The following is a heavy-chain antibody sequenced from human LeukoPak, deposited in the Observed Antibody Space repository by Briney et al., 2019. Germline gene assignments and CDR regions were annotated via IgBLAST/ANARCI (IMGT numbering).Heavy chain of an antibody. CDR2: ISSSSSYI. Sequence: GGSLRLSCAAAGFTFSSYSMNWVRQAPGKGLEWVSSISSSSSYIYYADSVKGRFTISRDNAKNSLYLQMNSLRAEDTAVYYCARDWDVVVPAAVAFDYWGQGTLVTVSS. CDR3: ARDWDVVVPAAVAFDY. D-gene: IGHD2-2*01. J-gene: IGHJ4*02. V-gene: IGHV3-21*01. CDR1: GFTFSSYS.